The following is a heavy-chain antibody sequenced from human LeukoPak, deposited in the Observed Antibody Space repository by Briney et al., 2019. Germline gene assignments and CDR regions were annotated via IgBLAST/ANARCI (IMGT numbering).Heavy chain of an antibody. J-gene: IGHJ4*02. D-gene: IGHD2-15*01. CDR2: IYPGDSDT. V-gene: IGHV5-51*01. CDR1: GYSFTSYW. Sequence: GESLKISCKGSGYSFTSYWIGWVRQMPGKGLDWMGIIYPGDSDTRYSPSFQGQVTISADKSISTAYLQWSSLKASDTAMYYCAGHPIPKKYCSGGSCYDNYFDYWGQGTLVTVSS. CDR3: AGHPIPKKYCSGGSCYDNYFDY.